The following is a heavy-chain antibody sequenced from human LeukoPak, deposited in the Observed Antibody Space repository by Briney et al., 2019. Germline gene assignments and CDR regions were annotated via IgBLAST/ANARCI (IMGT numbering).Heavy chain of an antibody. CDR3: ASLKRGYSYGYYYYYGMDV. V-gene: IGHV4-34*01. CDR2: INHSGST. Sequence: SETLSLTCAVYGGSFSSYYWSWIRQPPGKGLEWIGEINHSGSTNYNPSLKSRVTISVDTSKNQFSLKLSSVTAADTAVYYCASLKRGYSYGYYYYYGMDVWGQGTTVTVSS. D-gene: IGHD5-18*01. CDR1: GGSFSSYY. J-gene: IGHJ6*02.